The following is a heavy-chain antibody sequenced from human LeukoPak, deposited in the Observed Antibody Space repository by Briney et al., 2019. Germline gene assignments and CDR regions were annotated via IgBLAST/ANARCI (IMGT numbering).Heavy chain of an antibody. CDR2: IYYSGST. CDR1: GGSISSGDYY. V-gene: IGHV4-30-4*08. CDR3: AREASDIVATIVGGAENAFDI. D-gene: IGHD5-12*01. Sequence: SETLSLTCTVSGGSISSGDYYWSWIRQPPGKGLEWIGYIYYSGSTYYNPSLKSRVTILVDTSKNQFSLKLSSVTAADTAVYYCAREASDIVATIVGGAENAFDIWGQGTMVTVSS. J-gene: IGHJ3*02.